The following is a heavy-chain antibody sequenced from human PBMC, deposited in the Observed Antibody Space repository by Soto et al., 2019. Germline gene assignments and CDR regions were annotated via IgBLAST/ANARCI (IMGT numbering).Heavy chain of an antibody. CDR2: ISYDGSNK. J-gene: IGHJ3*02. CDR3: AIATAGITIFGVVSNDAFDI. D-gene: IGHD3-3*01. V-gene: IGHV3-30-3*01. Sequence: QVQLVESGGGVVQPGRSLRLSCAASGFTFSSYAMHWVRQAPGKGLEWVAVISYDGSNKYYADSVKGRFTISRDNSKNTLYLQMNSLRAEDTAVYYCAIATAGITIFGVVSNDAFDIWGQGTMVTVSS. CDR1: GFTFSSYA.